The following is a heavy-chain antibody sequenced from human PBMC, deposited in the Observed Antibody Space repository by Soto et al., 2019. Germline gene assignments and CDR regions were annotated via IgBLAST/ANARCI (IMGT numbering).Heavy chain of an antibody. Sequence: GASVKVSCKVSGSRFSNYVISWVRQAPGHGLEWLGQIIPIFNSTKYAQSFQGRVTITADKSTSTASLELSSLRSDDTAVYYCEREGSGKKAGYTGLVRLGYWGQGTLATVSS. CDR1: GSRFSNYV. CDR3: EREGSGKKAGYTGLVRLGY. D-gene: IGHD5-12*01. J-gene: IGHJ4*02. CDR2: IIPIFNST. V-gene: IGHV1-69*06.